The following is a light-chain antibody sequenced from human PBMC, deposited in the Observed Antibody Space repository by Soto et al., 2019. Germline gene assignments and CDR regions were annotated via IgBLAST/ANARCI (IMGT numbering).Light chain of an antibody. CDR1: QSISSN. Sequence: EIVMTQSPATLSVSPGERATLSCRASQSISSNLAWYQQKPGQAPRLLMFRTSSRATGFPARFSGSGSGTEFNLTISSLQPEDFGVYYCQQYNNWPRATFGGGTKVDSK. CDR2: RTS. V-gene: IGKV3-15*01. CDR3: QQYNNWPRAT. J-gene: IGKJ4*01.